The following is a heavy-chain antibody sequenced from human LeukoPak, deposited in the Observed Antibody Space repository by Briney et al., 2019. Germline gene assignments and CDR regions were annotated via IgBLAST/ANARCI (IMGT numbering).Heavy chain of an antibody. D-gene: IGHD3-22*01. CDR3: ASYDSSGYYHYFDY. V-gene: IGHV3-23*01. J-gene: IGHJ4*02. Sequence: GGSLRLSCAASGFTFRSYAISWVRQAPGKGLEWVSAISGSGGSTYYADSVKGRFTISRDNSKNTLYLQTNSLRAEDTAVYYCASYDSSGYYHYFDYWGQGTLVTVSS. CDR1: GFTFRSYA. CDR2: ISGSGGST.